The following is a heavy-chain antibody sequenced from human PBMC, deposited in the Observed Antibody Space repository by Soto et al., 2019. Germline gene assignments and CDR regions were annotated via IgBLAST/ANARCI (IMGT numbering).Heavy chain of an antibody. CDR1: GYIFTNYW. D-gene: IGHD1-1*01. Sequence: LKISCKGSGYIFTNYWIGWVRQMPGIGLEWMGIIYPGDSNTKYSPSFQGQVTISADKSTSTVFLQWSSLKASDTAVYYCARDTTYDFDYWGQGTRVTVSS. J-gene: IGHJ4*02. CDR2: IYPGDSNT. V-gene: IGHV5-51*01. CDR3: ARDTTYDFDY.